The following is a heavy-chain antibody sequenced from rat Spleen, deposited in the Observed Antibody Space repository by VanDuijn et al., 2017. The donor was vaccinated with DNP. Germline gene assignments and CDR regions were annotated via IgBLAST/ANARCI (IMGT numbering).Heavy chain of an antibody. CDR2: ITSSGGST. V-gene: IGHV5-31*01. CDR1: GFTFNKYW. CDR3: TKAGGYSPWYFDY. J-gene: IGHJ2*01. D-gene: IGHD1-11*01. Sequence: EVQLVESGGDLVQPGRSLKLSCVASGFTFNKYWMTWIRQVPGKGLEWVAAITSSGGSTYYPDSVKGRFTISRDNAKSTLYLQMDSLRSEETATYYCTKAGGYSPWYFDYWGQGVMVTVSS.